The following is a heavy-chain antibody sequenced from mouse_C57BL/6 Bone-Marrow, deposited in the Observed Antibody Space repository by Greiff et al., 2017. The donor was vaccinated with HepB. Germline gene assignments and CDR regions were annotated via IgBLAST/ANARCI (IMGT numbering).Heavy chain of an antibody. D-gene: IGHD2-4*01. CDR3: ASSYYDYDDYAMDY. Sequence: EVKLVESGGGLVPPGGSLCLTCAASGFTFTDYYMSWVRQPPGKALEWLGFIRNKATGYTTEYSASVKGRFTITRDNSQSILYLHMNALRAEDSATYYCASSYYDYDDYAMDYWGQGTSVTVSS. J-gene: IGHJ4*01. CDR2: IRNKATGYTT. CDR1: GFTFTDYY. V-gene: IGHV7-3*01.